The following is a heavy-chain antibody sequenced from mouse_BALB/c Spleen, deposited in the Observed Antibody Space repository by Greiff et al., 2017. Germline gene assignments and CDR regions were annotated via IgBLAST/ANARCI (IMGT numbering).Heavy chain of an antibody. CDR3: ARDGNYLYWYFDV. CDR1: GYTFTSYV. V-gene: IGHV1-14*01. CDR2: INPYNDGT. D-gene: IGHD2-1*01. J-gene: IGHJ1*01. Sequence: QLQESGPELVKPGASVKMSCKASGYTFTSYVMHWVKQKPGQGLEWIGYINPYNDGTKYNEKFKGKATLTSDKSSNTAYMELSSLTSEDSAVYYCARDGNYLYWYFDVWGAGTTVTVSS.